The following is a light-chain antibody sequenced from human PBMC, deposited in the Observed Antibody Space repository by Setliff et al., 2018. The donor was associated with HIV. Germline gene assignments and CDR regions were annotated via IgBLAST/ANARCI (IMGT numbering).Light chain of an antibody. Sequence: SALTQPASVSGSPGQSITISCTGTSSDVGSYDLVSWYQQHPGKAPKVMIYEVSKRPSGVSNRFSGSKSGNTASLTISGLQAEDEADYYCCSYAGSSTFVFGIGTKVT. CDR3: CSYAGSSTFV. V-gene: IGLV2-23*02. CDR1: SSDVGSYDL. J-gene: IGLJ1*01. CDR2: EVS.